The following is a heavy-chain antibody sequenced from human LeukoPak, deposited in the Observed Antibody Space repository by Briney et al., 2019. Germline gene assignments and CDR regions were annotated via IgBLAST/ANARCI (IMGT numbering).Heavy chain of an antibody. Sequence: GGSLRLSCAASGFTFDDCAMHWVRQAPGKGLEWVSGISWNSGSIGYADSVKGRFTISRDSAKNSLYLQMSSLRAEDMALYYCAKDISRDYDSSGYNWFDPWGQGTLVTVSS. J-gene: IGHJ5*02. CDR1: GFTFDDCA. CDR2: ISWNSGSI. CDR3: AKDISRDYDSSGYNWFDP. V-gene: IGHV3-9*03. D-gene: IGHD3-22*01.